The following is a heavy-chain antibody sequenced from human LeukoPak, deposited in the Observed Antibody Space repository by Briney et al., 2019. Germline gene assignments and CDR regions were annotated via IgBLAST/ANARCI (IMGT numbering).Heavy chain of an antibody. CDR3: AKDLATVITPWFFDL. CDR2: IIGSSSII. Sequence: PGGSLRLSCEASGFTFSSYSVNWVRQAPGKRLEWVSFIIGSSSIIHYADSVKGRFTISRDNAKNSLYLQMNSLRAEDTAVYYCAKDLATVITPWFFDLWGRGTLVTVSS. J-gene: IGHJ2*01. D-gene: IGHD4-23*01. V-gene: IGHV3-48*04. CDR1: GFTFSSYS.